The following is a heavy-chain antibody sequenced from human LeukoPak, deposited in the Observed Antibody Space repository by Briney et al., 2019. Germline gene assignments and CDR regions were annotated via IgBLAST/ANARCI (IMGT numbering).Heavy chain of an antibody. CDR2: IIPIFGTA. D-gene: IGHD6-13*01. CDR3: ASSDSSSWYVTFDY. Sequence: SVKVSCKASGYTFTSYGISWVRQAPGQGLEWMGRIIPIFGTANYAQKFQGRVTIATDESTSTAHMELSSLRSEDTAVYYCASSDSSSWYVTFDYWGQGTLVTVSS. CDR1: GYTFTSYG. V-gene: IGHV1-69*05. J-gene: IGHJ4*02.